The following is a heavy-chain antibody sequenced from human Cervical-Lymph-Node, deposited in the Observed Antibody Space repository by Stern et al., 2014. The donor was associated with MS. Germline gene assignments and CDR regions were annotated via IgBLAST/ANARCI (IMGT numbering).Heavy chain of an antibody. D-gene: IGHD1-1*01. CDR2: IYPDAADI. Sequence: EVQLVESGAEVKKPGESLKISCKGSGYTFTNNWIAWVRQMPGKGLEWMGIIYPDAADIRSSPSFQGQVTISANKSISTASLQWSSLKAADSAVYYCARPPPRRKWDDPNYGMDVWGQGTTVTVSS. CDR3: ARPPPRRKWDDPNYGMDV. V-gene: IGHV5-51*03. CDR1: GYTFTNNW. J-gene: IGHJ6*02.